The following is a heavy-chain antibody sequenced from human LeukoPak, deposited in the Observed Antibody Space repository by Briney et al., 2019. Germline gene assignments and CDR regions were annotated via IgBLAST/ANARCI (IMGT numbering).Heavy chain of an antibody. V-gene: IGHV3-53*01. CDR1: GFTVSSNY. CDR2: IYSGGST. D-gene: IGHD3-22*01. Sequence: GGSLRLSCAASGFTVSSNYMSWVRQAPGKGLEWVSVIYSGGSTYYADSVKDRFTISRDDSKNTLYLQMNSLRAEDTAVYYCARAYDSSGYYESWGQGTLVTVSS. J-gene: IGHJ4*02. CDR3: ARAYDSSGYYES.